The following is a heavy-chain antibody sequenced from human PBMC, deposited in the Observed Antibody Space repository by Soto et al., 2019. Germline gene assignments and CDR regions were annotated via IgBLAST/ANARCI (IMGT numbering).Heavy chain of an antibody. CDR1: GFTFSSYW. CDR2: IKQDGSEK. J-gene: IGHJ4*02. CDR3: ARIGGNGDPPDHHFDY. V-gene: IGHV3-7*01. Sequence: GGSLRLSCAASGFTFSSYWMSWVRQAPGKGLEWVANIKQDGSEKYYVDSVKGRFTISRDNAKNSLYLQMNSLRAEDTAVYYCARIGGNGDPPDHHFDYWGQGTLVTVSS. D-gene: IGHD4-17*01.